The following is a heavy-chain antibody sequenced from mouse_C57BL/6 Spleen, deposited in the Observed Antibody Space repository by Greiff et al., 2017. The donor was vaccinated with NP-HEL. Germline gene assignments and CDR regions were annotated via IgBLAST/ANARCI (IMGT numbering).Heavy chain of an antibody. Sequence: QVQLQQPGAELVRPGSSVKLSCKASGYTFTSYWMHWVKQRPIQGLEWIGNIDPSDSETHYNQKFKDKATLTVDKSSSTAYMQLSSLTSEDSAVYYCARSRIYDGYFDYWGQGTTLTVSS. CDR2: IDPSDSET. CDR3: ARSRIYDGYFDY. CDR1: GYTFTSYW. V-gene: IGHV1-52*01. D-gene: IGHD2-3*01. J-gene: IGHJ2*01.